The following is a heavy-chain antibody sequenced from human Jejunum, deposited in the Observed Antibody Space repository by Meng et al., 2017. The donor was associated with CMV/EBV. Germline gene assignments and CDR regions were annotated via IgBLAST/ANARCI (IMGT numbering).Heavy chain of an antibody. J-gene: IGHJ4*02. Sequence: QVQLQESGPGLVKPSETLSLTCTASGDSITGYYYNWIRQPAGKGLEWIGRVYTSGSTNYSPSLKSRVTMSVDTSMKQLSLKLTSVTAADTAVYYCARASNSAGWYGFDYWGQGTLVTVSS. CDR1: GDSITGYY. CDR2: VYTSGST. D-gene: IGHD6-19*01. CDR3: ARASNSAGWYGFDY. V-gene: IGHV4-4*07.